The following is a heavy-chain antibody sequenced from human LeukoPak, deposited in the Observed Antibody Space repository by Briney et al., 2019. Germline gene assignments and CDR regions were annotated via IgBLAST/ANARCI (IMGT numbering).Heavy chain of an antibody. J-gene: IGHJ6*02. CDR1: GGSISSYY. CDR3: ARANYYGSGSYYMRYYYYGMDV. V-gene: IGHV4-59*12. Sequence: SETLSLTCTVSGGSISSYYWSWIRQPPGKGLEWIGYIYYSGSTNYNPSLKSRVTISVDKSKNQFSLKLSSVTAADTAVYYCARANYYGSGSYYMRYYYYGMDVWGQGTTVTVSS. D-gene: IGHD3-10*01. CDR2: IYYSGST.